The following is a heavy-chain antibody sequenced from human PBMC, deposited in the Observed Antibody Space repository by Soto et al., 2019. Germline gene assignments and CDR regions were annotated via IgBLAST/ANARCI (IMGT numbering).Heavy chain of an antibody. Sequence: QVQLRESGPGLVKPSETLSLTCTVSGDSIISYYWSWIRQPPGKGLEWIGYIYYTGTTNYNPSLQSRVTISVDTSKSQVSLKMTSVTAADTAVYYCARRRGTYSDYWGQGTLVTVSS. CDR2: IYYTGTT. CDR3: ARRRGTYSDY. D-gene: IGHD1-26*01. V-gene: IGHV4-59*08. J-gene: IGHJ4*02. CDR1: GDSIISYY.